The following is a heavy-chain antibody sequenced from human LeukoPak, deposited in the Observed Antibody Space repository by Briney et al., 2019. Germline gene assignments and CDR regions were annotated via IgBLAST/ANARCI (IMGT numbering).Heavy chain of an antibody. D-gene: IGHD4-17*01. J-gene: IGHJ4*02. CDR1: GFTFSSYS. Sequence: GGSLRLSCAASGFTFSSYSMNWVRQAPGKGLEWVSYISSSSTIYYADSVKGRFTISRDNAKNSLYLQMNSLRAEDTAVYYCARDKVAGGSYGDWGQGTLVTVSS. V-gene: IGHV3-48*01. CDR3: ARDKVAGGSYGD. CDR2: ISSSSTI.